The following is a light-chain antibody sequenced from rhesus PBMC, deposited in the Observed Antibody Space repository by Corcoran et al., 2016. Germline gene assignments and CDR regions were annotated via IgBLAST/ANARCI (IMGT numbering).Light chain of an antibody. CDR2: YAN. CDR3: QQGYNTPYS. V-gene: IGKV1-32*03. CDR1: GISGY. Sequence: GISGYLNWYQQKPGTAPKLLLYYANPLASGVPSMFSGTGSVTDYSLTISSLPPDDFATYYCQQGYNTPYSFGQGTKVEIK. J-gene: IGKJ2*01.